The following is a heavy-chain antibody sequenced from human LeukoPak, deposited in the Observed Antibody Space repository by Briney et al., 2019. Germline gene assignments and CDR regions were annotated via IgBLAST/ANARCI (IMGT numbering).Heavy chain of an antibody. CDR3: ARAGVRYYDSSGYYYLYYYYYMDV. J-gene: IGHJ6*03. Sequence: GGSLRLSCAASGFTFDDYGMSWVRQAPGKGLEWVSGINWNGGSTGYADSVKGRFTISRDNAKNSLYLQMNSLRAEDTALYYCARAGVRYYDSSGYYYLYYYYYMDVWGKGTTVTVSS. CDR1: GFTFDDYG. V-gene: IGHV3-20*04. CDR2: INWNGGST. D-gene: IGHD3-22*01.